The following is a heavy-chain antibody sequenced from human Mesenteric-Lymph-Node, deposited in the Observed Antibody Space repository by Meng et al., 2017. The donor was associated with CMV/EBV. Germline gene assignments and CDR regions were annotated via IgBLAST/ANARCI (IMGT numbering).Heavy chain of an antibody. J-gene: IGHJ5*02. CDR3: ARARFQADFRRRGWFDP. Sequence: SETLSLTCAVSGVSLSEYYWSWIRQPPGKGLEWIGEINHNGDTNYNASLKSRVTMSVDTSKNQFSLKVISMTAADTAMYYCARARFQADFRRRGWFDPWGQGTLVTV. CDR1: GVSLSEYY. V-gene: IGHV4-34*01. D-gene: IGHD2-21*01. CDR2: INHNGDT.